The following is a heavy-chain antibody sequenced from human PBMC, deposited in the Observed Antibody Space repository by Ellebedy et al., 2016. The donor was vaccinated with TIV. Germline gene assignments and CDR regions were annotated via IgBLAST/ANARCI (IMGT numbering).Heavy chain of an antibody. CDR3: ARMVYGSGWDGYFDP. Sequence: GGSLRLSCKTSGYTFTNYWIAWVRQRPGKGLEWMGFIYPRDSDTRYSPSSRGQVTISADKSINTAYLQWSSLKASDTAMYYCARMVYGSGWDGYFDPWGQGTLVTVSS. V-gene: IGHV5-51*01. CDR1: GYTFTNYW. D-gene: IGHD6-19*01. CDR2: IYPRDSDT. J-gene: IGHJ5*02.